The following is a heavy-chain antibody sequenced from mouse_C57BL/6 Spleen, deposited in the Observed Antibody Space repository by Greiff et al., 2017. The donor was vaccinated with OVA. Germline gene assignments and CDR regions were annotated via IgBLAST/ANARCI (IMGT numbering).Heavy chain of an antibody. V-gene: IGHV3-6*01. CDR2: ISYDGSN. D-gene: IGHD1-1*01. Sequence: EVQLVESGPGLVKPSQSLSLTCSVTGYSITSGYYWNWIRQFPGNKLEWMGYISYDGSNNYNPSLKNRISITRDTSKNQFFLKLNSVTTEDTATYYCARDIGSSVWGTGTTVTVSS. CDR3: ARDIGSSV. J-gene: IGHJ1*03. CDR1: GYSITSGYY.